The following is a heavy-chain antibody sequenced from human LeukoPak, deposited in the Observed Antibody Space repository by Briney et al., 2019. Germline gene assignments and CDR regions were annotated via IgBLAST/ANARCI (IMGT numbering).Heavy chain of an antibody. CDR2: IYYSGST. CDR1: GGSISSGGYY. J-gene: IGHJ3*02. Sequence: SETLSLTCTVSGGSISSGGYYWSWIRQHPGKGLEWIGYIYYSGSTYYNPSLKSRVTISVDTSKNQFSLKLSSVTAADTAVYYCAREKDDSSGYGAFDIWGQGDNGHRLF. V-gene: IGHV4-31*03. D-gene: IGHD3-22*01. CDR3: AREKDDSSGYGAFDI.